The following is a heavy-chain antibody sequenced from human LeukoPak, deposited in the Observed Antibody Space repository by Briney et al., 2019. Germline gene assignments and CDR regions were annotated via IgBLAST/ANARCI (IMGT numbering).Heavy chain of an antibody. Sequence: SQTLSLTCAVSGGSISSGGYSWSWIRQPPGKGLEWIGYIYHSGSTYYNPSLKSRVTISVDRPKNQFSLKLSSVTAADTAVYYCAREGRSSTSCYFDYWGQGTLVTVSS. V-gene: IGHV4-30-2*01. CDR1: GGSISSGGYS. CDR2: IYHSGST. J-gene: IGHJ4*02. CDR3: AREGRSSTSCYFDY. D-gene: IGHD2-2*01.